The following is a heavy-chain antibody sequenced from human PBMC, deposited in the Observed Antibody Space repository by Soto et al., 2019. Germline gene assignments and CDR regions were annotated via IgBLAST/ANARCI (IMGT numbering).Heavy chain of an antibody. CDR1: GGSCSGYY. D-gene: IGHD1-26*01. J-gene: IGHJ3*02. CDR3: ATGSIVGATGALDAFDI. V-gene: IGHV4-34*01. Sequence: SETLSLTGAVYGGSCSGYYWSWIRQPPGKGLEWIGEINHSGSTNYNPSLKSRVTISVDTSKNQFSLKLSSVTAADTAVYYCATGSIVGATGALDAFDIWGQGTMVTVSS. CDR2: INHSGST.